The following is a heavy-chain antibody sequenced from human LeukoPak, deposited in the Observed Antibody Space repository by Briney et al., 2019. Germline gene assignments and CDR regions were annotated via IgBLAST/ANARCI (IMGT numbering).Heavy chain of an antibody. CDR3: ARGTNLWFGEGYYFDY. J-gene: IGHJ4*02. V-gene: IGHV3-21*01. Sequence: PGGSLRLSCAASGFTFSSYSMNWVRQAPGKGLEWVSSISSSSSYIYYADSVKGRFTISRDNAKNSLYLQMNSLRAEDTAVYYCARGTNLWFGEGYYFDYWGQGTLVTVSS. CDR1: GFTFSSYS. D-gene: IGHD3-10*01. CDR2: ISSSSSYI.